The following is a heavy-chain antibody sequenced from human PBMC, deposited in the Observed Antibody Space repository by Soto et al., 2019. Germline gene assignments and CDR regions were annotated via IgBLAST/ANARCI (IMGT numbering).Heavy chain of an antibody. Sequence: SETLSLTCTVSGGSISSAAYCWSWIRQSPDKGLEWIGHIYDGGTTYSSPSLKGRVTISADTSETQFSLKLNSVSAAGTAVYYCARGPSGDKVDYWGQGIQVT. D-gene: IGHD7-27*01. CDR1: GGSISSAAYC. CDR2: IYDGGTT. J-gene: IGHJ4*02. V-gene: IGHV4-30-4*01. CDR3: ARGPSGDKVDY.